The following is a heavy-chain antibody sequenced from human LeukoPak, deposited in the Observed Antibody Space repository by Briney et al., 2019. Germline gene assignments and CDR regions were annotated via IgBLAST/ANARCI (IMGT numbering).Heavy chain of an antibody. CDR2: ISSSSYTI. CDR1: GFTFSSYS. CDR3: AKEGLDS. V-gene: IGHV3-48*01. J-gene: IGHJ4*02. Sequence: GGSLRLSCAASGFTFSSYSMNWVRQAPGKGLEWVSYISSSSYTIYYADSVKGRFTISRDNAKNSLYLQLNSLRAEDTAVYYCAKEGLDSWGQGTLVTVSS.